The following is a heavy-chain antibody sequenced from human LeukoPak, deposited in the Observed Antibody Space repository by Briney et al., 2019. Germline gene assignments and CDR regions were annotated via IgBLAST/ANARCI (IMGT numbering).Heavy chain of an antibody. CDR3: ARGYGDYTTGMDV. CDR1: GFSFRSYE. CDR2: ISDSGRTI. J-gene: IGHJ6*02. V-gene: IGHV3-48*03. D-gene: IGHD4-17*01. Sequence: QAGGSLRLSCAASGFSFRSYEMNWVRQAPGKGLEWLSYISDSGRTIYYADSVKGRFTISRDNVMNSLYLQMNSLRAEDTAVYYCARGYGDYTTGMDVWGQGTTVTVSS.